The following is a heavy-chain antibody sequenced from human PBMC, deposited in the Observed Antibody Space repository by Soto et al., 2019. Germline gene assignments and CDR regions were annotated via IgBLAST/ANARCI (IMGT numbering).Heavy chain of an antibody. CDR2: THYTGDT. CDR3: GKHGTTRGVIPRAFDI. Sequence: TSETLSLTCTVSGGSMRIDNDYWDWLRQSPGKGLEWIATTHYTGDTYYNPSLKSRVTISVDTSKNQFSLRLTSVTAADTAVYYCGKHGTTRGVIPRAFDIWGKGTMVTVSS. J-gene: IGHJ3*02. CDR1: GGSMRIDNDY. V-gene: IGHV4-39*01. D-gene: IGHD2-21*01.